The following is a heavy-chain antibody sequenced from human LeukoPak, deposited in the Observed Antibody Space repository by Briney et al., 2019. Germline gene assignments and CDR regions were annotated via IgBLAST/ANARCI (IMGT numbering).Heavy chain of an antibody. CDR1: GFIFSSYV. J-gene: IGHJ4*02. CDR2: IGSSLTMI. Sequence: PGGSLRLSCAASGFIFSSYVMSWVRQAPGKGLEWISYIGSSLTMIDYADSVKGRFTISRDNAKNSLFLQMDSLTDEDTAVYYCARDYDFSFDYWGQGTLVTVSS. V-gene: IGHV3-48*02. D-gene: IGHD3/OR15-3a*01. CDR3: ARDYDFSFDY.